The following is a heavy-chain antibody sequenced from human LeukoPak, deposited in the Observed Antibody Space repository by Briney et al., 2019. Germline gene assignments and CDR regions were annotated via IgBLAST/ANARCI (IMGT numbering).Heavy chain of an antibody. V-gene: IGHV4-38-2*02. J-gene: IGHJ4*02. CDR2: IYHSGST. CDR1: GYFISSGYY. Sequence: PSETLSLTCTVSGYFISSGYYWGWIRQPPGKGLEWIGSIYHSGSTYYNPSLKSRVTISVDTSKNQFSLKLSSVTAADTAVYYCAGGEYETYYDFWSGYYIANWGQGTLVTVSS. CDR3: AGGEYETYYDFWSGYYIAN. D-gene: IGHD3-3*01.